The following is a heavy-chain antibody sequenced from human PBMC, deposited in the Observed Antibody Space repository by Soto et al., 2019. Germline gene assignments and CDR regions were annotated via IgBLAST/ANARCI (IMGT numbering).Heavy chain of an antibody. CDR1: GDSVSSNSAV. CDR2: TYYRSQWHY. CDR3: VRLVGNSWLDH. Sequence: PSQTLSLTCAISGDSVSSNSAVWNWIRQSPSRGLERLGRTYYRSQWHYEYAVFVQSRISIDPDTSKNHFSLQLNSVTPEDTAVYYCVRLVGNSWLDHWGQGTLVTVSS. V-gene: IGHV6-1*01. J-gene: IGHJ4*02. D-gene: IGHD3-9*01.